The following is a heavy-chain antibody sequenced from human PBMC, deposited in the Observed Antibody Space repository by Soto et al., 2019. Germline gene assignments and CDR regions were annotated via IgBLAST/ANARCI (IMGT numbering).Heavy chain of an antibody. D-gene: IGHD6-13*01. CDR3: ARGGGWYSSSRWSTNTAQRFDY. CDR1: GYTFTSYA. CDR2: INAGNGNT. Sequence: GASVKVSCKASGYTFTSYAMHWVRQAPGQRLEWMGWINAGNGNTKYSQKFQGRVTITRDTSASTAYMELSSLRSEDTAVYYCARGGGWYSSSRWSTNTAQRFDYWGQGTLVTVSS. V-gene: IGHV1-3*01. J-gene: IGHJ4*02.